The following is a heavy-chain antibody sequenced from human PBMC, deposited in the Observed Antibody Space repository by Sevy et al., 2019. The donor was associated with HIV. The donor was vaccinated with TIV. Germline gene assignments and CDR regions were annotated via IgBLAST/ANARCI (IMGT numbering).Heavy chain of an antibody. V-gene: IGHV4-59*08. D-gene: IGHD1-26*01. CDR2: IYYNGHI. CDR3: AGENAWGRGYS. CDR1: GGSITSLY. J-gene: IGHJ4*02. Sequence: SETLSLTCTVSGGSITSLYWNGIRQPPGKGLEWIANIYYNGHINYNPSLKSRVTLSLDTSKNQFYLRLSSVTAADTAMYYCAGENAWGRGYSWGQGTLVTVSS.